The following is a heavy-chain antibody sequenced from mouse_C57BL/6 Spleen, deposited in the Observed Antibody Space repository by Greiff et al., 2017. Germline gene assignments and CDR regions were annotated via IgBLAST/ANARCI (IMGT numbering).Heavy chain of an antibody. V-gene: IGHV1-61*01. CDR2: IYPSDSET. D-gene: IGHD3-2*02. J-gene: IGHJ4*01. Sequence: QVQLQQPGAELVRPGSSVKLSCKASGYTFTSYWMDWVKQRPGQGLEWIGNIYPSDSETHYNQKFKDKATLTVDKSSSTAYMQLSSLTSEDSAVYYCGRKGAQATAMDYWGQGTSVTVSS. CDR3: GRKGAQATAMDY. CDR1: GYTFTSYW.